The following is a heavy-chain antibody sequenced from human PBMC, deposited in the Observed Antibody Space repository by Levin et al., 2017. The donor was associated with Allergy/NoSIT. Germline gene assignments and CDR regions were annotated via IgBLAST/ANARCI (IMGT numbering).Heavy chain of an antibody. V-gene: IGHV3-21*01. CDR2: ISSTGSYI. CDR3: ACEPEQWKWFDP. Sequence: VASVKVSCAASGFTFSPYTMNWVRQAPGKGLEWVSSISSTGSYIFYRDSVKGRFTISRDNAKNSLYLEMNSLRADDTAVYYCACEPEQWKWFDPWGQGTLVTVSS. D-gene: IGHD6-19*01. J-gene: IGHJ5*02. CDR1: GFTFSPYT.